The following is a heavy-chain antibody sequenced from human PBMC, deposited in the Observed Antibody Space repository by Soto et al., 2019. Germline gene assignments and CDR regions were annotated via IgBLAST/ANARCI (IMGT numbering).Heavy chain of an antibody. V-gene: IGHV4-34*01. CDR3: AVEYYYGSGSYDRWFDP. CDR1: GGPFSCYY. Sequence: SETLSLTCAVYGGPFSCYYWSWIRQPPGKGLEWIGEINHSGSTNYNPSLKSRVTISVDTSKNQFSLKLSSVTAADTAVYYCAVEYYYGSGSYDRWFDPWGQGTLVTVSS. CDR2: INHSGST. J-gene: IGHJ5*02. D-gene: IGHD3-10*01.